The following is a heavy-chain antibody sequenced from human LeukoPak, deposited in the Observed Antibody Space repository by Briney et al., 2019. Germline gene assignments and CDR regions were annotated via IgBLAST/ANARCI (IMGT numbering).Heavy chain of an antibody. CDR2: INPRGDAT. D-gene: IGHD1-1*01. CDR3: AREGQQLKHFDY. CDR1: GNTFIVYW. J-gene: IGHJ4*02. Sequence: ASVTVSCKASGNTFIVYWIHWVRQAPGQGLEWMGAINPRGDATIGAQKFQGRVTTTRDTSTSTVYIELSSLRSEDTAVYYCAREGQQLKHFDYWGQGTLVTVSS. V-gene: IGHV1-46*01.